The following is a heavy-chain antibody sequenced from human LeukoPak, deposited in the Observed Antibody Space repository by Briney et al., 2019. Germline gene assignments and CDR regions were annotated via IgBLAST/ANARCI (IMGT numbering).Heavy chain of an antibody. V-gene: IGHV3-23*01. CDR2: ISANAGST. CDR1: GFIFSTYA. D-gene: IGHD3-22*01. Sequence: GGSLRLSCAASGFIFSTYAMTWVRQAPGKGLEWVSAISANAGSTFYAGSVKGRFTISRDNSKNTLYLQMNSLRDEDTAVYYCARLASPSGYYNFDWFDPWGQGTLVTVSS. CDR3: ARLASPSGYYNFDWFDP. J-gene: IGHJ5*02.